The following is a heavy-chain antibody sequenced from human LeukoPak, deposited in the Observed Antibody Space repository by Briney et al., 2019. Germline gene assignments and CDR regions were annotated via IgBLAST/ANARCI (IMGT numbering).Heavy chain of an antibody. D-gene: IGHD6-13*01. J-gene: IGHJ3*02. Sequence: GGSLRLSCAASGFTFSSYAMHWVRQAPGKGLEWVAVISYDGSNKYYADSVKGRFTVSRDNSKNTLYLQMNSLRAEDTAVYYCARGRGSSSWYTEGGAFDIWGQGTMVTVSS. CDR1: GFTFSSYA. CDR3: ARGRGSSSWYTEGGAFDI. V-gene: IGHV3-30*04. CDR2: ISYDGSNK.